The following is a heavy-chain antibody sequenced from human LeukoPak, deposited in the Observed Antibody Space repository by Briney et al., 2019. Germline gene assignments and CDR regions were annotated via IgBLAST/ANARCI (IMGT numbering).Heavy chain of an antibody. CDR2: ISGSGGST. Sequence: GGSLRLSCAASGFTFSSYAMSWVRQAPGRGLEWVSAISGSGGSTYYADSVKGRFTISRDNSKNTLYLQMNSLRAEDTAVYYCAKGYGVDTIRYYFDYWGQGTLVTVSS. D-gene: IGHD5-12*01. V-gene: IGHV3-23*01. CDR1: GFTFSSYA. CDR3: AKGYGVDTIRYYFDY. J-gene: IGHJ4*02.